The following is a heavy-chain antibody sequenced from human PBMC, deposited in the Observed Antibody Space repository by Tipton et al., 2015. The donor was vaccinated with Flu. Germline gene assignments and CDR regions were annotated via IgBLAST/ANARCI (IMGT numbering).Heavy chain of an antibody. Sequence: TLSLTCTVSGGSISISSYYWGWIRQPPGKGLEWIGSIHYSGTTDYNASLKSRVTISVDTSKNQFSLGLSSVTAADTAVYFCARYGSGTYWGQGSLVTVSS. CDR1: GGSISISSYY. CDR2: IHYSGTT. D-gene: IGHD3-10*01. V-gene: IGHV4-39*01. J-gene: IGHJ4*02. CDR3: ARYGSGTY.